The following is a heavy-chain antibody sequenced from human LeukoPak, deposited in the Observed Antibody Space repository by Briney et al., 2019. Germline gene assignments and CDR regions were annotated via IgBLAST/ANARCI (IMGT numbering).Heavy chain of an antibody. Sequence: SETLSLTCTVSGGSISSSSYYWGWIRQPPGKGLEWIGSIYYSGSAYYNPSLKSRVTISVDTSKNQFSLKLSSVTAADTAVYYCARLGLRYFDWFFENWAGGAFDIWGQGTMVTVSS. CDR3: ARLGLRYFDWFFENWAGGAFDI. J-gene: IGHJ3*02. V-gene: IGHV4-39*01. CDR2: IYYSGSA. D-gene: IGHD3-9*01. CDR1: GGSISSSSYY.